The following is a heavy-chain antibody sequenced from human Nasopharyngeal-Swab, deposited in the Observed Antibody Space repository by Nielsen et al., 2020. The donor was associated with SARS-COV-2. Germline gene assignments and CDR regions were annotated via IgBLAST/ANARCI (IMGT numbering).Heavy chain of an antibody. Sequence: GSVKASCKTSGYTFTDYYIHWLRQVPGQGLEWVGCINPDSGDTRYAQKFQGRVTVTRDRSRSTAYIELSRLRSDDTAVYYCARDYYDNYDSDYWGQGTLVTVSS. CDR2: INPDSGDT. CDR1: GYTFTDYY. D-gene: IGHD3-22*01. V-gene: IGHV1-2*02. J-gene: IGHJ4*02. CDR3: ARDYYDNYDSDY.